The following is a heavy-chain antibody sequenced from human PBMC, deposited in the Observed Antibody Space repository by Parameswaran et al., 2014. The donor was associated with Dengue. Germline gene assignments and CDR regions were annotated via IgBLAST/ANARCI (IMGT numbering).Heavy chain of an antibody. J-gene: IGHJ6*02. CDR2: IYYSGST. V-gene: IGHV4-30-4*01. D-gene: IGHD3-22*01. Sequence: RWIRQPPGKGLEWIGYIYYSGSTYYNPSLKSRVTISVDTSKNQFSLKLSSVTAADTAVYYCASDSYYYDSSGYRTENGMDVWGQGTTVTVSS. CDR3: ASDSYYYDSSGYRTENGMDV.